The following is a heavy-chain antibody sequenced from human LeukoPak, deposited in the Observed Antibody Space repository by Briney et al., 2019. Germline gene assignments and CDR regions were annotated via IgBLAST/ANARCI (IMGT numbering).Heavy chain of an antibody. Sequence: GGSLRLSCAASGFTFSTYTMHWVRQAPGKGLEWVALISYDGSNTYYADSVEGRFTISRDNSKNTLYLQMNSLRAEDTAVYYCARDHRGVRDYFDYWGQGTLVTVSS. V-gene: IGHV3-30-3*01. CDR2: ISYDGSNT. CDR3: ARDHRGVRDYFDY. CDR1: GFTFSTYT. D-gene: IGHD3-10*01. J-gene: IGHJ4*02.